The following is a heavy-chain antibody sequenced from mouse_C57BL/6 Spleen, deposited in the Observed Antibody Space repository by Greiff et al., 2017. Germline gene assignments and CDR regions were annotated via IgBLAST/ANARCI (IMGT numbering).Heavy chain of an antibody. CDR2: IHPNSGST. Sequence: QVQLQQPGAELVKPGASVKLSCKASGYTFTSYWMHWVKQRPGQGLEWIGMIHPNSGSTNYNEKFKSKATLTVDQSSSTAYMQLSSLTSEDSAVYYCASYDYDLSMDYWGQGTSVTVSS. D-gene: IGHD2-4*01. CDR1: GYTFTSYW. CDR3: ASYDYDLSMDY. V-gene: IGHV1-64*01. J-gene: IGHJ4*01.